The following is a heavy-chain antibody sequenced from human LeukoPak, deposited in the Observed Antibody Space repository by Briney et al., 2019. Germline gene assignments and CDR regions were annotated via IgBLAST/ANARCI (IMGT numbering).Heavy chain of an antibody. J-gene: IGHJ4*02. CDR1: GGSISSYY. D-gene: IGHD6-13*01. CDR3: ARDGSGYSSSWLYY. V-gene: IGHV4-59*01. CDR2: IYYSGST. Sequence: SETLSLTCTVSGGSISSYYWSWIRQPPGKGLEWIGYIYYSGSTNYNPSLKSRVTISVDTSKNQFSLKLSSVTAADTAVYYCARDGSGYSSSWLYYWGQGALVTVSS.